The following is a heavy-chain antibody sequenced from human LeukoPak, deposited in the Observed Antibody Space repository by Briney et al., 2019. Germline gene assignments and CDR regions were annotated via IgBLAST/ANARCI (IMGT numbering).Heavy chain of an antibody. CDR1: GFTFSSYG. J-gene: IGHJ4*02. CDR2: IRYDGSYK. V-gene: IGHV3-30*02. Sequence: PGGSLRLSCAASGFTFSSYGMHWVRQAPGKGLEWVAFIRYDGSYKYYADSVKGRFTISRDNSKDTLYLQMNSLRAEDTAVYYCAKYSHDSSGSYDYWGQGTLVTVSS. CDR3: AKYSHDSSGSYDY. D-gene: IGHD3-22*01.